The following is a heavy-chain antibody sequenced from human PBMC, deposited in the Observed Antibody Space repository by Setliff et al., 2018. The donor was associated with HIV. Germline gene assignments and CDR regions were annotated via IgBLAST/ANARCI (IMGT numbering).Heavy chain of an antibody. CDR2: IYHRGNT. CDR3: ARVALAGMSARPFYFDY. CDR1: GGTVNSGGYY. D-gene: IGHD6-6*01. V-gene: IGHV4-31*03. Sequence: SETLSLTCPVSGGTVNSGGYYWSWIRQHPGKGLEWIGFIYHRGNTHCNSSLKSRLTISVDTSKNQFSLKLNSVTAADTAVYFCARVALAGMSARPFYFDYWGQGALVTVSS. J-gene: IGHJ4*02.